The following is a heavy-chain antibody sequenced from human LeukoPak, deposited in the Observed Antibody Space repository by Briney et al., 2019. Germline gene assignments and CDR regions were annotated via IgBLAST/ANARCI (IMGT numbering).Heavy chain of an antibody. V-gene: IGHV3-21*01. CDR2: ISSSSSYI. Sequence: GGSLRLSCAASGFTFSSYSMNWVRPAPGKGLGWVSSISSSSSYIYYADSLKGRFTISRDNAKNSLYLQMNSRRAEDTAVYYGARDYGSGPFDYWGQGTLVTVSS. D-gene: IGHD3-10*01. CDR1: GFTFSSYS. J-gene: IGHJ4*02. CDR3: ARDYGSGPFDY.